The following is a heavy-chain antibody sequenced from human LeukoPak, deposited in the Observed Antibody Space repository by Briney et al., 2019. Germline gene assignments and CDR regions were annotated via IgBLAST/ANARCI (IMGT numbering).Heavy chain of an antibody. Sequence: GGSLRLSCAASGFTFSTYAMHWVRQAPGKGLEWVAVISYDGSNKYYADSVKGRFTISRDNSKNTLYLQMNSLRAEDTAVYYCARDRGRNYDFQDWGQGTLVTVSS. CDR1: GFTFSTYA. J-gene: IGHJ4*02. D-gene: IGHD3-3*01. CDR3: ARDRGRNYDFQD. CDR2: ISYDGSNK. V-gene: IGHV3-30*01.